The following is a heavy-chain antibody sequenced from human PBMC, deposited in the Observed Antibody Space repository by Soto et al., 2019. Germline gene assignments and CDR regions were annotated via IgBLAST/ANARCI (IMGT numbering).Heavy chain of an antibody. CDR1: GFTFSSYG. V-gene: IGHV3-30*18. D-gene: IGHD3-22*01. CDR2: ISYDGSNK. Sequence: ESGGGVVQPGRSLRLSCAASGFTFSSYGMHWVRQAPGKGLEWVAVISYDGSNKYYADSVKGRFTISRDNSKNTLYLQMNSLRAEDTAVYYCAKTRGYYDSSGYYSLFDYWGQGTLVTVSS. CDR3: AKTRGYYDSSGYYSLFDY. J-gene: IGHJ4*02.